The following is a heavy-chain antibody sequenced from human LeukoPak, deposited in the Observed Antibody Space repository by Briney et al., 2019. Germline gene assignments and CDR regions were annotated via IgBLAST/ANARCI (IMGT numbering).Heavy chain of an antibody. Sequence: ASVKVSCKASRYTFTGYYMHWVRQAPGQRLEWMGWINPNSGGTNYAQKFQGRVTMTRDASISTAYMELSRLRSDDTAVYYCAREYYYDSSGYYYPEAFDIWGQGPMVTVSS. CDR1: RYTFTGYY. CDR2: INPNSGGT. J-gene: IGHJ3*02. V-gene: IGHV1-2*02. CDR3: AREYYYDSSGYYYPEAFDI. D-gene: IGHD3-22*01.